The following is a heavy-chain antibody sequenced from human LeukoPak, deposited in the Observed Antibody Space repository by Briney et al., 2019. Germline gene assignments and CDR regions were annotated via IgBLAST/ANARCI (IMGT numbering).Heavy chain of an antibody. J-gene: IGHJ4*02. D-gene: IGHD4-17*01. CDR2: IRGSGDDST. CDR1: GLA. Sequence: GGSLRLSCTASGLAMSWVRQAPGKGLEWVASIRGSGDDSTYYADSVKGRFIISRDHFKNTLYLQMDSLRAEDSAVYYCANRVGLRYYYFDYWGQGTLVTVSS. CDR3: ANRVGLRYYYFDY. V-gene: IGHV3-23*01.